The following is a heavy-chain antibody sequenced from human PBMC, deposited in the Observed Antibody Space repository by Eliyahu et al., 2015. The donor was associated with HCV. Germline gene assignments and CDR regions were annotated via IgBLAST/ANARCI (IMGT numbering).Heavy chain of an antibody. J-gene: IGHJ5*02. D-gene: IGHD6-19*01. V-gene: IGHV4-59*01. CDR1: GGSITTYY. CDR3: ASGGGGIAVAGTGGWFDP. CDR2: IHYSWSS. Sequence: QVQLQESGPGLVKPSETLSLTCPXXGGSITTYYXSWIRQPPGKGLEWIGYIHYSWSSNYNPSLKSRVTISVDTSKNQFSLNLTSVTAADTAVYYCASGGGGIAVAGTGGWFDPWGQGTLVTVSS.